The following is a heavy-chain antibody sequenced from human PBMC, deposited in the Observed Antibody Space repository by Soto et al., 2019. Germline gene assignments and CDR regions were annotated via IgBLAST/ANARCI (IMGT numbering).Heavy chain of an antibody. D-gene: IGHD3-10*01. CDR3: ARIQRVRGVITDYYYYGMDV. Sequence: GSGPTLVNPTPTLTLTCTFSGCSLITSGMCVSWMRHPPGNAMEWLALIDWDDDKYYSTSLKTRLTISKDTSKNQVVLTMTNMEPVDTATYYCARIQRVRGVITDYYYYGMDVWGQGTPVTVSS. V-gene: IGHV2-70*01. CDR2: IDWDDDK. CDR1: GCSLITSGMC. J-gene: IGHJ6*01.